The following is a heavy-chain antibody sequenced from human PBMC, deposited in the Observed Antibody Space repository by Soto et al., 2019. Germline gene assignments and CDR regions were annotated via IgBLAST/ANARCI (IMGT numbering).Heavy chain of an antibody. Sequence: QVQLVQSGAEVKKPGSSVKVSCKASGGTFISYAISWVRQAPGQGLEWMGGIIPIFGTTNYAQNFECRMTSTEDASTSTAHMELSSLKSDDTAVYYCVAQDIVVVLAAGPSYYGMDVWGQGTTVTVSS. V-gene: IGHV1-69*12. CDR3: VAQDIVVVLAAGPSYYGMDV. CDR1: GGTFISYA. D-gene: IGHD2-15*01. J-gene: IGHJ6*02. CDR2: IIPIFGTT.